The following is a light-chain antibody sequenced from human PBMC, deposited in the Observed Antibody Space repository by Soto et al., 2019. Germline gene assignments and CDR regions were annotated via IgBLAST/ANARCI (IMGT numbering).Light chain of an antibody. CDR1: RSVGSY. CDR2: DAS. V-gene: IGKV3-11*01. J-gene: IGKJ5*01. CDR3: QQYNSYPIT. Sequence: DIVLTQSPATLSLSPGERAALSCRASRSVGSYLAWYQQKPGQAPRLLIYDASNRATGIPARFSGSGSGTDFTLTISSLQPDDFATYYCQQYNSYPITFGQGTRLEIK.